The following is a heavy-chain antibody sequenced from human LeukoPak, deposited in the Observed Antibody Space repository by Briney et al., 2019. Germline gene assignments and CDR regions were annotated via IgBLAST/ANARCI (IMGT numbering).Heavy chain of an antibody. D-gene: IGHD3-22*01. V-gene: IGHV3-21*01. CDR1: GFTLSSHS. J-gene: IGHJ4*02. Sequence: GGSLRLSCAAYGFTLSSHSMNWVRQAPGKGLEWVSSISSSSSYIHSADSVKGRFTISRDNAENSLYLQMNSLRVEDTAVYYCARDLYDSGAYSSPIDYWGQGTLVTVSS. CDR2: ISSSSSYI. CDR3: ARDLYDSGAYSSPIDY.